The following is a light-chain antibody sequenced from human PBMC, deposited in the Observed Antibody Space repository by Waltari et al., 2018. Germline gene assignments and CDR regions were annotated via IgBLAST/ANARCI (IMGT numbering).Light chain of an antibody. CDR2: EDT. J-gene: IGLJ1*01. CDR3: YSSDSTGLRV. V-gene: IGLV3-10*01. Sequence: SYELTQPPSVSVSPGQTARITCSGHELPRKYAYWFQQKSGQAPRLVIYEDTKRPSGIPERFSGSSSGTVATLTISGAQVDDEADYYCYSSDSTGLRVFGGGT. CDR1: ELPRKY.